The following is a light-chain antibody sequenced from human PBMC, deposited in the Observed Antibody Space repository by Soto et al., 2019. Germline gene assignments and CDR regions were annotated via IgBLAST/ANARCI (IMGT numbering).Light chain of an antibody. CDR3: QQYGSSRT. CDR1: QSISNW. Sequence: DIQMTQSPSTLSASVGDRVIITCRASQSISNWLAWYQQKPGKAPNLLIYKASSLKSGVPSRFSGSGSGTKFTLTITRLEPEDFAIYYCQQYGSSRTFGQGTKVDIK. CDR2: KAS. V-gene: IGKV1-5*03. J-gene: IGKJ1*01.